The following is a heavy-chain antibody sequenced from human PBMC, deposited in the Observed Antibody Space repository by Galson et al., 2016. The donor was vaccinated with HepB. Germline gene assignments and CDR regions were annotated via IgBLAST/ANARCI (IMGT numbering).Heavy chain of an antibody. CDR1: GFTFSGSA. CDR3: TRPARDYGDYGVYYYGMDV. Sequence: SLRLSCAASGFTFSGSAMHWVRQASGKGLEWVGRIRSKANSYATAYAASVKGRFTISRDDSKNTAYLQVNSLKTEDTAVYYCTRPARDYGDYGVYYYGMDVWGQGTTVTVSS. V-gene: IGHV3-73*01. CDR2: IRSKANSYAT. J-gene: IGHJ6*02. D-gene: IGHD4-17*01.